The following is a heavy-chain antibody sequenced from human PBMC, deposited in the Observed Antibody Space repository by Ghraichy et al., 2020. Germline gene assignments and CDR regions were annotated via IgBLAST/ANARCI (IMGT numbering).Heavy chain of an antibody. CDR2: ISYDGSNK. CDR3: ARVISTAYYGMDV. D-gene: IGHD2-2*01. J-gene: IGHJ6*02. Sequence: GGSLRLSCAASGFTFSSYAMHWVRQAPGKGLEWVAVISYDGSNKYYADSVKGRFTISRDNSKNTLYLQMNSLRAEDTAVYYCARVISTAYYGMDVWGQGTTVTVSS. CDR1: GFTFSSYA. V-gene: IGHV3-30-3*01.